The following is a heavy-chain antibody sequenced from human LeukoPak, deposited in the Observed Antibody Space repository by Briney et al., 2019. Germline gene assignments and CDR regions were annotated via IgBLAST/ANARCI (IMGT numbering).Heavy chain of an antibody. CDR2: MNPNSGNT. CDR1: GYTFTNDD. Sequence: ASVKVSCKASGYTFTNDDINWVRQATRQGLEWMGWMNPNSGNTGYAQKFQGRATMTRNTSINTAYMELSSLRSEDTAVYYCARAAVATRRGSWFDPWGQGTLVTVSS. CDR3: ARAAVATRRGSWFDP. D-gene: IGHD5-12*01. J-gene: IGHJ5*02. V-gene: IGHV1-8*01.